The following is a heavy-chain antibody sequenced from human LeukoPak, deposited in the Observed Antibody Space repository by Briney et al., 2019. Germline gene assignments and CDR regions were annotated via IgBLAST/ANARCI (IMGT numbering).Heavy chain of an antibody. CDR2: IYYSGST. CDR3: ARGGRNWFDP. Sequence: SETLSLTCTVSGGSISSYYWSWIRQPPGKGLERIAYIYYSGSTNYNPSLKSRVSISVDTSKNQVSLNLNSVTAADTAVYYCARGGRNWFDPWGQGTLVTVSS. CDR1: GGSISSYY. J-gene: IGHJ5*02. V-gene: IGHV4-59*01. D-gene: IGHD3-10*01.